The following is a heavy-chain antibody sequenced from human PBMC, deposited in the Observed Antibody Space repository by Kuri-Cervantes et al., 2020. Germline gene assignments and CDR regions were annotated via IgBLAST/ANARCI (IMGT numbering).Heavy chain of an antibody. Sequence: SVKVSCKASGGTFSSYAISWVRQAPGQGLEWMGGIIPIFGTANYAQKFQGRVTITADKSTSTAYMELSSLRSEDTAIYYCATYSRGWATVTTRVTYFDYWGQGTLVTVSS. CDR3: ATYSRGWATVTTRVTYFDY. CDR1: GGTFSSYA. V-gene: IGHV1-69*06. D-gene: IGHD4-17*01. J-gene: IGHJ4*02. CDR2: IIPIFGTA.